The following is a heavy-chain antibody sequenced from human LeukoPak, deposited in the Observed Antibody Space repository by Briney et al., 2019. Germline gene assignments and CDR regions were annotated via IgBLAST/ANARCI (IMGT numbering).Heavy chain of an antibody. D-gene: IGHD2-8*02. CDR1: GFTFDDHA. Sequence: PGGSLRLSCAASGFTFDDHAMHWVRHFPGKGLEWVSGVSWNSVTISYADSVKGRFTISRDNAKNSLFLEMNSLRPEDTAFYHCTKDSRNTGSPRGYFDSWGQGVLIIVSS. J-gene: IGHJ4*02. CDR2: VSWNSVTI. CDR3: TKDSRNTGSPRGYFDS. V-gene: IGHV3-9*01.